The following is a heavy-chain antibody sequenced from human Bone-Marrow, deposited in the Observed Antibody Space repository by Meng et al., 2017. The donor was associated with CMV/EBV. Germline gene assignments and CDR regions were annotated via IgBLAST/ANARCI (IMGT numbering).Heavy chain of an antibody. CDR1: GGTFSSYA. Sequence: SVKVSCKASGGTFSSYAISWVRQAPGQGLEWMGGIIPIFGTANYAQKFQGRVTITTDESTSTAYRELSSLRSEDTAVYYCAREWDRGEGQLWFGGAPGYWGQGTLVTVSS. D-gene: IGHD3-10*01. CDR3: AREWDRGEGQLWFGGAPGY. V-gene: IGHV1-69*05. CDR2: IIPIFGTA. J-gene: IGHJ4*02.